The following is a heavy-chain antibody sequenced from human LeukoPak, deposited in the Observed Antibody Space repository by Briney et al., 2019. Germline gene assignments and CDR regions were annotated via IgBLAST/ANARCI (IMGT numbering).Heavy chain of an antibody. CDR2: TYYRSKWYN. J-gene: IGHJ4*02. D-gene: IGHD6-13*01. CDR1: GDSVSSNSAS. V-gene: IGHV6-1*01. CDR3: TRAAGAFDF. Sequence: SQTLSLTFAISGDSVSSNSASWHWIRQSPSRGLEWLGRTYYRSKWYNDYAVSVRSRLTINSDTSKNQFSLQLNSVTPEDTAVYYCTRAAGAFDFWGQGTLVSVSS.